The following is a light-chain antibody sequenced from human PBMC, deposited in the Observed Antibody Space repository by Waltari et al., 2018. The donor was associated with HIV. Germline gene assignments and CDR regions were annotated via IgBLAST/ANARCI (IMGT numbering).Light chain of an antibody. Sequence: QSALTQPRSVSGSPGQSVTISCAGTNSHIDNSNRVSWYQQHPNRAPKLLIFDVTQRPAGVPDRFSGSESGNTASLTISGLQTDDEADYFCCSDAGAYIVFATGTKVTVL. CDR3: CSDAGAYIV. V-gene: IGLV2-11*01. J-gene: IGLJ1*01. CDR1: NSHIDNSNR. CDR2: DVT.